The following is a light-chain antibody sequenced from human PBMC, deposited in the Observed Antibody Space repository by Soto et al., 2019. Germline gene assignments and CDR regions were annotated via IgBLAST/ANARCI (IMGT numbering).Light chain of an antibody. CDR1: QSVSSN. Sequence: TQSPGTVSLSPEERATLYCRASQSVSSNLAWYQQKPGQAPRLLIYGASTRATGIPARFSGSGPGTEFTLTISSLQSEDFAVYYCQQYNNWPPITFGQGTRLEIK. CDR2: GAS. V-gene: IGKV3-15*01. CDR3: QQYNNWPPIT. J-gene: IGKJ5*01.